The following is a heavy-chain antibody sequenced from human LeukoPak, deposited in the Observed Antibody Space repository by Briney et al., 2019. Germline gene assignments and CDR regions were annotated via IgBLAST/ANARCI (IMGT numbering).Heavy chain of an antibody. Sequence: PLASVKVSCKASGYTFTMYYIHWVRQAPGQGLEWMGMINPSDGATTYAQRFQGRVTMTRDMSTTTVYMDLRSLRFEDTAVYFCARDLGRITGSTFDYWGQGTLVTVSS. V-gene: IGHV1-46*01. CDR1: GYTFTMYY. CDR2: INPSDGAT. D-gene: IGHD1-20*01. CDR3: ARDLGRITGSTFDY. J-gene: IGHJ4*02.